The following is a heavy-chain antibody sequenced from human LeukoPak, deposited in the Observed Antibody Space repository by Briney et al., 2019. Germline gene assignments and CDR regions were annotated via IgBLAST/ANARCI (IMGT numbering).Heavy chain of an antibody. CDR2: ISTSSSTI. CDR3: ATFAQENY. CDR1: GLTFTIYS. Sequence: GGSLRLSCAASGLTFTIYSMNWVRQAPGKGLEWVSYISTSSSTIYYADSVKGRFTISRDNAKNSLYLQMNSLRDEDTAVYYCATFAQENYWGQGTLVTVSS. J-gene: IGHJ4*02. V-gene: IGHV3-48*02.